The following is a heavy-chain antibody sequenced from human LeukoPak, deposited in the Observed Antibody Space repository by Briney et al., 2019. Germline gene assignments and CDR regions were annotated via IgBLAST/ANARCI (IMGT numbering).Heavy chain of an antibody. D-gene: IGHD3-22*01. V-gene: IGHV4-59*01. CDR2: IYYSGST. Sequence: PPETLSLTCTVSGGSISSYYWSWIRQPPGKGLEWIGYIYYSGSTNYNPSLKSRVTISVDTSKNQFSLKLSSVTAADTAVYYCARGWHYYDSSGYYYSGGFGFDSWGQGTLVTVSS. CDR3: ARGWHYYDSSGYYYSGGFGFDS. CDR1: GGSISSYY. J-gene: IGHJ5*01.